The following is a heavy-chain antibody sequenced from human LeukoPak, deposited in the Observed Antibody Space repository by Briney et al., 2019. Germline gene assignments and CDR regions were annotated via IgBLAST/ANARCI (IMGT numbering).Heavy chain of an antibody. CDR1: GGSFSGYY. CDR3: ARDTYSNYRAYYFDY. Sequence: KPSETLSLTCAVYGGSFSGYYWSWIRQPPGKGLEWIGAINHSGSTNYNPSLKSRVTISVDTSKNQFSLKLSSVTAADTAVYYCARDTYSNYRAYYFDYWGQGTLVTVSS. J-gene: IGHJ4*02. V-gene: IGHV4-34*01. D-gene: IGHD4-11*01. CDR2: INHSGST.